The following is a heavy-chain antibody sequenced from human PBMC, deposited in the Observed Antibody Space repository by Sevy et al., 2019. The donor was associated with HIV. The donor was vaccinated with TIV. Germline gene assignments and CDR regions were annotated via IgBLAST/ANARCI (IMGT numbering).Heavy chain of an antibody. V-gene: IGHV3-23*01. CDR1: GFTFSSYA. CDR3: ANYYGSGSYSHRYMDV. CDR2: ISGRGGST. D-gene: IGHD3-10*01. J-gene: IGHJ6*03. Sequence: GGSLRLSCAASGFTFSSYAMSWVRQAPGKGLEWVSAISGRGGSTYYADSVKGRFTISRDNSKNTLYLQMNSLRAEDTAVYYCANYYGSGSYSHRYMDVWGKGTTVTVSS.